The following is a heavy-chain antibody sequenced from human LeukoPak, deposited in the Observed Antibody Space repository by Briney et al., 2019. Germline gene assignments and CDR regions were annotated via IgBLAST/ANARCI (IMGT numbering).Heavy chain of an antibody. CDR1: GDSLTSHF. Sequence: SETLSLTCNVSGDSLTSHFWSWIRQTPGKGLEWIGYVFHSGTTNYSPSLKSRVTISLDTSKKQLYLRQASVTAADTAVYYCARRMVTVTDAFDIWGRGTMVSVSS. D-gene: IGHD2-21*02. V-gene: IGHV4-59*08. CDR3: ARRMVTVTDAFDI. CDR2: VFHSGTT. J-gene: IGHJ3*02.